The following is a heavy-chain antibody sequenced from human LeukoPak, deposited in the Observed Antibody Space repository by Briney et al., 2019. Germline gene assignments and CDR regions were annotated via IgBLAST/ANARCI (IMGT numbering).Heavy chain of an antibody. Sequence: PGGSLRLSCVASGFTFSDYAMSWVRQAPGKGLEWVSGISDSGAGTYYTDSVKGRCTISRDNSRNTVSLQLNNLRAEDTAVYFCARHDSLIPYWGQGTLVTVTS. CDR2: ISDSGAGT. CDR3: ARHDSLIPY. D-gene: IGHD4-11*01. V-gene: IGHV3-23*01. CDR1: GFTFSDYA. J-gene: IGHJ4*02.